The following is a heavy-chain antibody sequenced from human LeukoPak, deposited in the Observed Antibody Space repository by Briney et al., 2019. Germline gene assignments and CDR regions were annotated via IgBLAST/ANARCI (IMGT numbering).Heavy chain of an antibody. V-gene: IGHV3-11*01. CDR3: ARRVVVITNYYYYYMDV. CDR1: GFTFSDYY. CDR2: ISSSGSTI. J-gene: IGHJ6*03. D-gene: IGHD3-22*01. Sequence: GGSLRLSCAASGFTFSDYYMSWIRQAPGKGLEWVSYISSSGSTIYYADSVKGRFTISRDNAKNSLYLQMNSLRAEDTAVYYCARRVVVITNYYYYYMDVWGKGTTVTVSS.